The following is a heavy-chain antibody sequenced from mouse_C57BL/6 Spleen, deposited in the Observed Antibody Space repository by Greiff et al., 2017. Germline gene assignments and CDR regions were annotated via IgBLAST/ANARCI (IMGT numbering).Heavy chain of an antibody. Sequence: QVQLQQPGAELVKPGASVKLSCKASGYTFTSYWMHWVKQRPGQGLEWIGMIHPNSGSTNYNEKFKSKATLTVDKSSSTAYMQLSSLTSEDSAVYYCARPSAGSAWFAYWGQGTLVTVSA. V-gene: IGHV1-64*01. CDR2: IHPNSGST. D-gene: IGHD2-2*01. CDR3: ARPSAGSAWFAY. CDR1: GYTFTSYW. J-gene: IGHJ3*01.